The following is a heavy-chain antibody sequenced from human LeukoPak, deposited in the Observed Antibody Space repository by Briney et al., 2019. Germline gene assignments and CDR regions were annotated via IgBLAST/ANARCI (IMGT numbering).Heavy chain of an antibody. CDR3: ARDALVDIVVGPGIAVAGTSYFDY. Sequence: ASVKVSCKASGYTFTSYGISWVRQAPGQGLEWMGWISAYNGNTNYAQKLQGRVTMTTDTSTSTAYMELRSLRSDDTAVYYCARDALVDIVVGPGIAVAGTSYFDYWGQGTLVTVSS. J-gene: IGHJ4*02. CDR1: GYTFTSYG. CDR2: ISAYNGNT. D-gene: IGHD6-19*01. V-gene: IGHV1-18*01.